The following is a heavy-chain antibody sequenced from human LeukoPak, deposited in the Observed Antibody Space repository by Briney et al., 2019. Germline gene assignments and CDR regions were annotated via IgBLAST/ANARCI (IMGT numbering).Heavy chain of an antibody. CDR2: MNPNSGNT. J-gene: IGHJ4*02. CDR3: ARGVDSSGYYAIDY. V-gene: IGHV1-8*03. D-gene: IGHD3-22*01. CDR1: GYTFTSYD. Sequence: ASVKVSCKASGYTFTSYDINWVRQATGQGLEWMGWMNPNSGNTGYAQKFQGRVTITRNTSISTAYMELSSLRSEDTAVYYCARGVDSSGYYAIDYWGQGTLVTVSP.